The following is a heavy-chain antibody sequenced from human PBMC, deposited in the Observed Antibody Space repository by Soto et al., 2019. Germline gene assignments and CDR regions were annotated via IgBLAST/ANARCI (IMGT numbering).Heavy chain of an antibody. D-gene: IGHD2-8*01. Sequence: GGSLRLSCAASGFTFSSYSMNWVRQAPGKGLEWVSSISASGGSAYYADSVKGRFTISRDNSKNTPYLQTNSLRVEDTALYYCAKAKTRSYADALDIWGQGTMVTVSS. CDR2: ISASGGSA. V-gene: IGHV3-23*01. CDR1: GFTFSSYS. J-gene: IGHJ3*02. CDR3: AKAKTRSYADALDI.